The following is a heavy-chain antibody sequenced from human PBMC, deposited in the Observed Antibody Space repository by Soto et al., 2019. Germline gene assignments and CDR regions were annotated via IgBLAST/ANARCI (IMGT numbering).Heavy chain of an antibody. Sequence: QVQLVESGGGVVQPGRSLRLSCAASGFTCSSYAMHWVRQAPGKGLEWVAVISYDGSNKYYADPVKGRFTSSRDNSKNTLYLQMNSLRAEDTAVYYCARGGGYGEPYGMDVWGQGTTVTVSS. CDR3: ARGGGYGEPYGMDV. CDR1: GFTCSSYA. V-gene: IGHV3-30-3*01. J-gene: IGHJ6*02. CDR2: ISYDGSNK. D-gene: IGHD4-17*01.